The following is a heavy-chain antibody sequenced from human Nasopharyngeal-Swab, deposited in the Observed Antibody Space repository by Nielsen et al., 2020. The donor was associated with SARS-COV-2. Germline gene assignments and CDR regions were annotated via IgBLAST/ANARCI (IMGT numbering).Heavy chain of an antibody. CDR2: INSDGSST. CDR1: GFTFSSYW. CDR3: AREILWFGERYFDP. V-gene: IGHV3-74*01. J-gene: IGHJ5*02. Sequence: GESLKISCAASGFTFSSYWMHWVRQAPGKGLVWVSRINSDGSSTRYADSVKGRFTISRDNAKNTLYLQMNSLRAEDTAVYYCAREILWFGERYFDPWGQGTLVTVSS. D-gene: IGHD3-10*01.